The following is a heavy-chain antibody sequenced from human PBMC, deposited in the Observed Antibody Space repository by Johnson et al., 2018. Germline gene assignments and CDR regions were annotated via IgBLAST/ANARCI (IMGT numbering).Heavy chain of an antibody. CDR2: IWYDGSNK. J-gene: IGHJ3*02. CDR1: GFTFSSYG. D-gene: IGHD2-2*02. V-gene: IGHV3-33*06. CDR3: AKDVVVGCSSSSWYTSGAFDI. Sequence: QVQLVQSGGGVVQPGRSLRLSCAASGFTFSSYGMHWVRQAPGKGLEWVAVIWYDGSNKYYADSVKGRFTISRDNSKKTRCLQMNSLRAEDTAIYYCAKDVVVGCSSSSWYTSGAFDIWGQGTMVTVSS.